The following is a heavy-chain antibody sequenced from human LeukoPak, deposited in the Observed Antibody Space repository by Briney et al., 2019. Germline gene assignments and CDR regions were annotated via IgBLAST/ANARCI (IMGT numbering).Heavy chain of an antibody. J-gene: IGHJ3*02. D-gene: IGHD3-3*01. V-gene: IGHV4-4*02. CDR1: GGSISSSHW. CDR3: ARERSGSEIFARSFDT. CDR2: IYHSGST. Sequence: SGTLSLTCAVSGGSISSSHWWSWVRQPPGKGLEWIGEIYHSGSTNYNPSLKSRITISVDMSKNQFSLKLSSVTAADTAVYHCARERSGSEIFARSFDTWGQGTMVTVSS.